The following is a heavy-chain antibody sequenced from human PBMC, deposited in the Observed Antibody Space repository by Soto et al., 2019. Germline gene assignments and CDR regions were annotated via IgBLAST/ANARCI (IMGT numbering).Heavy chain of an antibody. D-gene: IGHD5-18*01. J-gene: IGHJ4*02. CDR2: VHPYGNT. CDR3: ARGLDTAKIGY. Sequence: SSETLSLTCAVYGGSFSGYYWSWIRQPPGKGLEWIGEVHPYGNTNYNPSLKSRVTISVDTSKNQFSLKLSSVTAADTAVYYCARGLDTAKIGYWGQGTLVTVS. CDR1: GGSFSGYY. V-gene: IGHV4-34*01.